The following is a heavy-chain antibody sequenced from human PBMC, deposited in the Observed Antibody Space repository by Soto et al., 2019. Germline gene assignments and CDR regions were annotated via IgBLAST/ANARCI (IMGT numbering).Heavy chain of an antibody. J-gene: IGHJ6*02. Sequence: GGSLRLSCAASGFTFSSYGMHWARQAPGKGLEWVAVISYDGSNKYYADSVKGRFTISRDNSKNTLYLQMNSLRAEDTAVYYCAKVYCSSNSCYKGSGMDVWGQGTTVTVSS. CDR1: GFTFSSYG. D-gene: IGHD2-2*02. CDR3: AKVYCSSNSCYKGSGMDV. V-gene: IGHV3-30*18. CDR2: ISYDGSNK.